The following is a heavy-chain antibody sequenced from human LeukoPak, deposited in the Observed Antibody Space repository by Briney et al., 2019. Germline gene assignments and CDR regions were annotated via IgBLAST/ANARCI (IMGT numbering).Heavy chain of an antibody. CDR3: AKSAGYRVRGPRAFDI. J-gene: IGHJ3*02. CDR2: IRYDGSNK. CDR1: GFTFSSYG. D-gene: IGHD3-10*01. Sequence: GGSLRLSCAASGFTFSSYGMHGVRQAPGRGLEWVAFIRYDGSNKYYADSVKGRFTIPRDNSKNTLYLQMNSLRAEDTAVYYCAKSAGYRVRGPRAFDIWGQGTMVTVSS. V-gene: IGHV3-30*02.